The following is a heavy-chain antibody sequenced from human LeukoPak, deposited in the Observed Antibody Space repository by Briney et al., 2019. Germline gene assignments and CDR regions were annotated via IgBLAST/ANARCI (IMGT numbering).Heavy chain of an antibody. Sequence: GGSLRLSCAASGFIFTTYWMSWVRQAPGKGLEWVSVIYSGGSTYYADSVKGRFTISRDNSKNTLYLQMNSLRAEDTAVYYCAATNRIAAAGIFDYWGQGTLVTVSS. CDR1: GFIFTTYW. CDR2: IYSGGST. D-gene: IGHD6-13*01. V-gene: IGHV3-66*01. CDR3: AATNRIAAAGIFDY. J-gene: IGHJ4*02.